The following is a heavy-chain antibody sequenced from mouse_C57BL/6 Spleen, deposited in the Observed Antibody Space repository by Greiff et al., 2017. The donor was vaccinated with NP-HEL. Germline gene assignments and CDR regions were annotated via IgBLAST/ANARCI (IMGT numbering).Heavy chain of an antibody. Sequence: VQLKESGGGLVKPGGSLKLSCAASGFTFSDYGMHWVRQAPEKGLEWVAYISSGSSTIYYAATVKGRFTISRDNAKNTLFLQMTSLRSEDTAMYYCAQLDFDYWGQGTTLTVSS. CDR3: AQLDFDY. J-gene: IGHJ2*01. D-gene: IGHD4-1*02. CDR1: GFTFSDYG. V-gene: IGHV5-17*01. CDR2: ISSGSSTI.